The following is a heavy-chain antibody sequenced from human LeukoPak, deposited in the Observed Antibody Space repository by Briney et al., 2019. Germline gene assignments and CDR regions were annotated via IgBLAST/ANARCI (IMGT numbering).Heavy chain of an antibody. Sequence: PGGSLRLSCAASGFTFSSYAMSWVRQVPGKGLEWVSSISDSGGSTHYADSVKGRFTISRDNSKNTLYLQMNSLRAEDTAVFYCAKLWSTNCYGYRQHWGQGTLVTVSS. CDR2: ISDSGGST. CDR1: GFTFSSYA. V-gene: IGHV3-23*01. J-gene: IGHJ1*01. CDR3: AKLWSTNCYGYRQH. D-gene: IGHD2-2*01.